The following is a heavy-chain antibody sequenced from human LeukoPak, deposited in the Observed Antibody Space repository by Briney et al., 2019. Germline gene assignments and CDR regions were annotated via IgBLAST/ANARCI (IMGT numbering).Heavy chain of an antibody. D-gene: IGHD3-3*01. CDR2: IKQDGSVK. Sequence: GGSLRLSCAASGFTFSSYWMSWVRQAPGKGLEWVANIKQDGSVKYYVDSVKGRFTISRDNAKNSLYLQMNSLRAEDTAVYYCARDRSYDFWSGYTFDYWGQGTLVTVSS. CDR1: GFTFSSYW. J-gene: IGHJ4*02. CDR3: ARDRSYDFWSGYTFDY. V-gene: IGHV3-7*01.